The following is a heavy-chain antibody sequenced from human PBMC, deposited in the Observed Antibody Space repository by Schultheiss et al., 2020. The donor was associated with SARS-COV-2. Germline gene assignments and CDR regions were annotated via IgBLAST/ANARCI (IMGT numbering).Heavy chain of an antibody. D-gene: IGHD3-22*01. CDR2: ISWNSGSI. J-gene: IGHJ4*02. Sequence: GGSLRLSCAASGFTFDDYAMHWVRQAPGKGLEWVSGISWNSGSIGYADSVKGRFTISRDNAKNSLYLQMNSLRAEDTALYYCASSGVGYDSSGYQDYWGQGTLVTVSS. CDR1: GFTFDDYA. V-gene: IGHV3-9*01. CDR3: ASSGVGYDSSGYQDY.